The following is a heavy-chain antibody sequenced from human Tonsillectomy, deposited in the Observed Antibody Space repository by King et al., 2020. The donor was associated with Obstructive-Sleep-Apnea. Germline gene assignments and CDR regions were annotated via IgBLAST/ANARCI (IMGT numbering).Heavy chain of an antibody. CDR3: ARDGIVVVPAAIGHWFDP. CDR2: IDPSDSYT. CDR1: GYSFTSYW. J-gene: IGHJ5*02. Sequence: QLVQSGAEVKKPGASLRISCQGSGYSFTSYWISWVRQMPGKGLEWMGRIDPSDSYTNYSPSFQGHVTISADKSISTAYLQWSSLKASDTAMYYCARDGIVVVPAAIGHWFDPWGQGTLVTVSS. V-gene: IGHV5-10-1*01. D-gene: IGHD2-2*02.